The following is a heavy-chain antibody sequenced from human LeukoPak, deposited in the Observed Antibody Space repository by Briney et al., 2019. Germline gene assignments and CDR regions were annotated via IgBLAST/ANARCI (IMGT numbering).Heavy chain of an antibody. Sequence: SETLSLTCTVSGYSISSGYYWGWIRQPPGKGLEWIGSIYHSGGTYYNPSLKSRVTISVDTSKNQFSLKLSSVTAADTAVYYCARLLLSGLVADYWGQGTLVTVSS. J-gene: IGHJ4*02. CDR1: GYSISSGYY. D-gene: IGHD2/OR15-2a*01. CDR2: IYHSGGT. V-gene: IGHV4-38-2*02. CDR3: ARLLLSGLVADY.